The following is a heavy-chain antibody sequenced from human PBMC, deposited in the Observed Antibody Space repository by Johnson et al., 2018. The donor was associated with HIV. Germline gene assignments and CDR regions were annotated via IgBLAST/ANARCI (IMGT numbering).Heavy chain of an antibody. V-gene: IGHV3-11*01. D-gene: IGHD3-10*01. CDR2: ISSSGRPT. CDR3: ARGPTRFAAFDI. CDR1: GFTLSDYY. J-gene: IGHJ3*02. Sequence: QVQLVESGGGLVKPGGSLRLSCAASGFTLSDYYMSWNRQAPGKGLEWLSYISSSGRPTYYADPVEGRFTIFRDSAKNSLYLQMNSLRSEDTAVYFCARGPTRFAAFDIWGQVTMVTVSS.